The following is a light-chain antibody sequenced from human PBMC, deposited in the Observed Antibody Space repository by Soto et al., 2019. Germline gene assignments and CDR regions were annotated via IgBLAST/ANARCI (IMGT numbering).Light chain of an antibody. J-gene: IGLJ2*01. Sequence: QSALTKPASVSGSPGQSITISCTGTSSDVGGYNYVSWYQQHPGKAPKLMIYDVSNRPSGVSNRFSGSKSGNTASLTISGLQAEDEADYYRSSYTSSSTRVFGGGTQLTVL. CDR3: SSYTSSSTRV. CDR2: DVS. CDR1: SSDVGGYNY. V-gene: IGLV2-14*01.